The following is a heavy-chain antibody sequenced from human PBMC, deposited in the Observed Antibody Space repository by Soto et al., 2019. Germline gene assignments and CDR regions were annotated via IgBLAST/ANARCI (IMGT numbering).Heavy chain of an antibody. Sequence: KGLEWVSYISSTSSAIWYADSLKGRFIISRDNAENSLYLQMHSLRAEDTAVYFCARGWGCSSGSCYFTSWGQGTLVTVSS. CDR2: ISSTSSAI. CDR3: ARGWGCSSGSCYFTS. J-gene: IGHJ5*02. D-gene: IGHD2-15*01. V-gene: IGHV3-48*04.